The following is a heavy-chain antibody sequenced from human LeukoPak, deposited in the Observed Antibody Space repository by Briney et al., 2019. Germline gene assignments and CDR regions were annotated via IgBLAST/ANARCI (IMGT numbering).Heavy chain of an antibody. Sequence: GGSLRLSCAASEFTVSSNYMSWVRQAAGKGLEWVSVIYSGGSTHYADSVKGRFTISRDNSKNTLYLQMNSLRAEDTAVYYCTRGPRYSSSWYALDYWGQGTLVTVSS. D-gene: IGHD6-13*01. CDR3: TRGPRYSSSWYALDY. CDR2: IYSGGST. V-gene: IGHV3-53*01. J-gene: IGHJ4*02. CDR1: EFTVSSNY.